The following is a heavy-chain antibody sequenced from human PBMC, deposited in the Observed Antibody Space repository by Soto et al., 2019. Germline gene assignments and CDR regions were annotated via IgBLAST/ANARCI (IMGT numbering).Heavy chain of an antibody. CDR2: IYYSGST. J-gene: IGHJ5*02. CDR3: ASCKGDTARVRCNWFDP. Sequence: QVQLQESGPGLVKPSETLSLTCTVSGGSISSYYWSWIRQPPGKGLEWIGYIYYSGSTNYNPSLKSRVTISVDTSKNQFSLKLSSVTAADTAVYYCASCKGDTARVRCNWFDPWGQGTLVTVSS. V-gene: IGHV4-59*08. D-gene: IGHD5-18*01. CDR1: GGSISSYY.